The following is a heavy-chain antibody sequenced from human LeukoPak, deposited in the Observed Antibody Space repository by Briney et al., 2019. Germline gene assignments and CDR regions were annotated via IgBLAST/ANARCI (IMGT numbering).Heavy chain of an antibody. D-gene: IGHD5-18*01. CDR2: IIPILGIA. Sequence: PVKVSCKASGGTFSSYTISWVRQAPGQGLEWMGRIIPILGIANYAQKFQGRVTITADKSTSTAYMELSSLRSEDTAVYYCARDFSGYSYGRPPDYWGQGTLVTVSS. J-gene: IGHJ4*02. V-gene: IGHV1-69*04. CDR1: GGTFSSYT. CDR3: ARDFSGYSYGRPPDY.